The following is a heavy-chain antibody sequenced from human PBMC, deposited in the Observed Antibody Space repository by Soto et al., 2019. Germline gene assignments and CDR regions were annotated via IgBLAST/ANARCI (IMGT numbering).Heavy chain of an antibody. CDR2: INHSGST. CDR1: GGSFSGYY. V-gene: IGHV4-34*01. CDR3: ARAYYYYGMDV. J-gene: IGHJ6*02. Sequence: SETLSLTCAVYGGSFSGYYWSWIRQPPGKGLEWIGEINHSGSTNYNPSLKSRVTISVDTSKNQFSLKLSSVTAADTAVYYCARAYYYYGMDVWGQGTTVTVSS.